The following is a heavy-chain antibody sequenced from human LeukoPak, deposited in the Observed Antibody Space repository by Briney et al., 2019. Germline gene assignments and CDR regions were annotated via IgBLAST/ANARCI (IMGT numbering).Heavy chain of an antibody. V-gene: IGHV3-33*06. CDR2: IWYDGSNK. D-gene: IGHD6-13*01. CDR3: AKDLQQLVSGNYYYYMDV. Sequence: GGSLRLSCAASGFTFSSYGMHWVRQAPGKGLEWVAVIWYDGSNKYYADSVKGRFTISRDNSKNTLYLQVNSLRAEDTAVYYCAKDLQQLVSGNYYYYMDVWGKGTTVTVSS. J-gene: IGHJ6*03. CDR1: GFTFSSYG.